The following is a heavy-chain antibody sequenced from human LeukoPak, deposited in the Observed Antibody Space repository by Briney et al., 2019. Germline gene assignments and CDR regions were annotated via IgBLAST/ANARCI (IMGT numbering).Heavy chain of an antibody. Sequence: ASVKVSCKASGYTFTSYDINWVRQATGQGLEWMGWMNPNSGNTGYAQKFQGRVTMTRNTSISTAYMELSSLRSEDTAVYYCARIYCSSTSCSPTDAFDIWGQGTMVTVSS. J-gene: IGHJ3*02. D-gene: IGHD2-2*01. CDR2: MNPNSGNT. V-gene: IGHV1-8*01. CDR3: ARIYCSSTSCSPTDAFDI. CDR1: GYTFTSYD.